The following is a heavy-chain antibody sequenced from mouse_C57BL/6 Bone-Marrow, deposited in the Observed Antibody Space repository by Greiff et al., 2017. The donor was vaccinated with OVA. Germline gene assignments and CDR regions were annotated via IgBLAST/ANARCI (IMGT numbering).Heavy chain of an antibody. CDR2: IYPRSGNT. J-gene: IGHJ3*01. CDR3: AEDSNYVSFAY. V-gene: IGHV1-81*01. Sequence: VQLQQSGAELARPGASVKLSCKASGYTFTSYGISWVKQRTGQSLEWIGEIYPRSGNTYYNEKFKGKATLTADKSSSTAYMELRSLTSEDSAVCFCAEDSNYVSFAYWGQGTLVTVSA. D-gene: IGHD2-5*01. CDR1: GYTFTSYG.